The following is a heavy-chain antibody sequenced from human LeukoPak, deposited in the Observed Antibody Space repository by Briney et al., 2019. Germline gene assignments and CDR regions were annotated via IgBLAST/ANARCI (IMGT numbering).Heavy chain of an antibody. J-gene: IGHJ4*02. V-gene: IGHV1-69*05. Sequence: GASVKVSCKASGGNFISYAVSWVRQAPGQGLERMGGIIPMFGTSNYAQKFQGRVTITTDESTTTAYMELSSLSSEDTAVYYCATYTLSQFWSGYYHFDYWGQGTLVSVSS. CDR3: ATYTLSQFWSGYYHFDY. CDR2: IIPMFGTS. D-gene: IGHD3-3*01. CDR1: GGNFISYA.